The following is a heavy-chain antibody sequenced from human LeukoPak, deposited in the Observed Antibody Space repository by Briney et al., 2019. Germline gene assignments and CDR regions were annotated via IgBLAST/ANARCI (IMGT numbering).Heavy chain of an antibody. Sequence: GGSLRLSCAASGFTFSNYAMSWVRQAPGKGLEWVSSISSSSSYIYYADSVKGRFTISRDNAKNSLYLQMNSLRAEDTAVYYCARNSRDGYTGFDYWGQGTLVTVSS. CDR2: ISSSSSYI. V-gene: IGHV3-21*01. CDR1: GFTFSNYA. J-gene: IGHJ4*02. D-gene: IGHD5-24*01. CDR3: ARNSRDGYTGFDY.